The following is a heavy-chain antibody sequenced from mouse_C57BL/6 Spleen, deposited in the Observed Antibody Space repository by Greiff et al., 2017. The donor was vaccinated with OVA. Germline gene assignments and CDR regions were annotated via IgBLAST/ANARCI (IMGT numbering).Heavy chain of an antibody. CDR2: IYPGSGST. CDR1: GYTFTSYW. J-gene: IGHJ2*01. CDR3: ARWGPPDY. Sequence: QVHVKQPGAELVKPGASVKMSCKASGYTFTSYWITWVKPRPGQGLEWIGDIYPGSGSTNYNEKFKSKATLTVDTSSSTAYMQLSSLTSEDSAVYYCARWGPPDYWGQGTTLTVSS. D-gene: IGHD6-1*01. V-gene: IGHV1-55*01.